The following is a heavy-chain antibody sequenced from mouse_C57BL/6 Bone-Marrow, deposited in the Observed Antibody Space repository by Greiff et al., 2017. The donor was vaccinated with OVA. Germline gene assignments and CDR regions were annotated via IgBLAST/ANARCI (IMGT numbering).Heavy chain of an antibody. J-gene: IGHJ4*01. V-gene: IGHV1-15*01. CDR3: TRGGLRRGMDN. D-gene: IGHD2-4*01. Sequence: QVQLQQSGAELVRPGASVTLSCKASGYTFTGYEMPWVKQTPVHGLEWIGAIDPETGGTAYNQKFKGKAILTADKSSSTAYMELRSLTSEDAAVEYCTRGGLRRGMDNWGQGTSVTVSA. CDR2: IDPETGGT. CDR1: GYTFTGYE.